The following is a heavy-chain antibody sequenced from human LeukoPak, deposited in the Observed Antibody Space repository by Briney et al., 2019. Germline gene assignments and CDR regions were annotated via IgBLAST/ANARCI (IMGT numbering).Heavy chain of an antibody. Sequence: GGSLRLSCAASGFTFDDYGMSWVRQAPGKGLEWVSYISSSSSTIYYADSVKGRFTISRDNAKNSLYLQMNSLRDEDTAVYYCARGGDYYGSGSYSPWGQGTLVTVSS. D-gene: IGHD3-10*01. J-gene: IGHJ5*02. CDR1: GFTFDDYG. CDR3: ARGGDYYGSGSYSP. CDR2: ISSSSSTI. V-gene: IGHV3-48*02.